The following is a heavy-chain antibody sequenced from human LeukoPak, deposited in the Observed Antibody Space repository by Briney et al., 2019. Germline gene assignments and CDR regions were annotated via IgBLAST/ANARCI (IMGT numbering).Heavy chain of an antibody. J-gene: IGHJ4*02. D-gene: IGHD2-15*01. V-gene: IGHV3-48*03. Sequence: GGSLRLSCAASGFTFSSYEMNWVRQAPGKGLEWVSYISSVGTTIYYADSVKGRFTISRDNAKNSLYLQMNSLRAEDTAIYYCARCSGGYYFDYWGQGALVTVSS. CDR3: ARCSGGYYFDY. CDR1: GFTFSSYE. CDR2: ISSVGTTI.